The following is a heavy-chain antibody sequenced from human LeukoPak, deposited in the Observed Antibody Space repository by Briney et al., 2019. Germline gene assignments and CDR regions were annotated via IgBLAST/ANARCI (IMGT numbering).Heavy chain of an antibody. CDR2: ISSSSSYI. CDR3: ARVVGCSGGSCYSSSSRYYGMDV. J-gene: IGHJ6*02. CDR1: GFTFSSYS. Sequence: GGSLRLSCAASGFTFSSYSMNWVRQAPGKGLEWVSSISSSSSYIHYADSVKGRFTISRDNAKNSLYLQMNSLRAEDTAVYYCARVVGCSGGSCYSSSSRYYGMDVWGQGTTVTVSS. V-gene: IGHV3-21*01. D-gene: IGHD2-15*01.